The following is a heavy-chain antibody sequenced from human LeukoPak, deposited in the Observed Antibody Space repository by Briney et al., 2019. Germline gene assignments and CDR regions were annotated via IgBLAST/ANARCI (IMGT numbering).Heavy chain of an antibody. CDR2: ISYDGSNE. J-gene: IGHJ4*02. CDR3: AKDPDCTSGVCYTFFDY. V-gene: IGHV3-30*04. CDR1: GFTFDDYA. D-gene: IGHD2-8*01. Sequence: GRSLRLSCAASGFTFDDYAMHWVRQAPGKGLEWVAIISYDGSNEYYADSVKGRFTISRDNSNNTLYLQMNSLRAEDTAVYYCAKDPDCTSGVCYTFFDYWGQGTLVTVSS.